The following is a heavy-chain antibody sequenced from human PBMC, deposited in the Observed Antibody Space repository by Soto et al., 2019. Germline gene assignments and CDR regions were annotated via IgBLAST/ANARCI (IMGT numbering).Heavy chain of an antibody. CDR1: GGSISSSSYY. V-gene: IGHV4-61*05. CDR3: ARSTGYGDSYFDY. CDR2: IYYSGST. Sequence: PSETLSLTCTVSGGSISSSSYYWGWIRQPPGKGLEWIGYIYYSGSTNYNPSLKSRVTISVDTSKNQFSLKLSSVTAADTAVYYCARSTGYGDSYFDYWGLGTLVTVSS. D-gene: IGHD4-17*01. J-gene: IGHJ4*02.